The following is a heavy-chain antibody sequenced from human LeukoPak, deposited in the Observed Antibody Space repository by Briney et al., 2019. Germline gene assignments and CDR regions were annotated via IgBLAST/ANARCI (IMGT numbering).Heavy chain of an antibody. CDR3: ARGGVGHSFDI. V-gene: IGHV1-2*02. CDR1: GYTFTDYY. D-gene: IGHD1-26*01. J-gene: IGHJ3*02. CDR2: INPNRGGT. Sequence: ASVKVSYKAFGYTFTDYYTHWVRQAPGQGLEWMGWINPNRGGTNYAQRFQGRVTMTRDTSIGTAYMELSRLTSDDTAVYYCARGGVGHSFDIWGQGTMVTVSS.